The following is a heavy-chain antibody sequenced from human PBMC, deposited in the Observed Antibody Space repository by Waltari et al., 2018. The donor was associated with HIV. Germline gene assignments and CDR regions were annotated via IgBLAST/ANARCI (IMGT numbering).Heavy chain of an antibody. CDR2: IARRSATI. CDR1: GFNMTSFN. D-gene: IGHD3-22*01. V-gene: IGHV3-48*04. Sequence: EVQLVESGGGLVQPGGSLRLSCTPSGFNMTSFNFNWVRQAPGKVLGWISFIARRSATIHSADSVQGRFTSSRYRADNSGHVQMNNLRAEDTAVYYCSAKLHDSRAYYSSWGQGTQVTVSS. CDR3: SAKLHDSRAYYSS. J-gene: IGHJ4*02.